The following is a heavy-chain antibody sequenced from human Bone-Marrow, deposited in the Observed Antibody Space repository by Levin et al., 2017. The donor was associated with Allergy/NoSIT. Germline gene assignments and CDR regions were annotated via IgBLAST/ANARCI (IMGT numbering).Heavy chain of an antibody. D-gene: IGHD3-3*01. CDR3: ARLFGGDYSYMDV. CDR2: ISSSSSYI. V-gene: IGHV3-21*01. J-gene: IGHJ6*03. Sequence: GGSLRLSCAASGFTFSFYSMNWVRQAPGKGLEWVSSISSSSSYIYYADSVKGRFTISRDNAKNSLYLQMNSLRAEDTAVYYCARLFGGDYSYMDVWGKGTTVTVSS. CDR1: GFTFSFYS.